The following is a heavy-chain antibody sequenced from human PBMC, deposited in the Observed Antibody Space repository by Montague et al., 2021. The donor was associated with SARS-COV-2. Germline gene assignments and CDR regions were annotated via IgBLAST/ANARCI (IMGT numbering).Heavy chain of an antibody. J-gene: IGHJ6*02. V-gene: IGHV4-39*01. D-gene: IGHD2-2*02. CDR3: ARHYGVVVPAAIYYYYGMDV. Sequence: SETLSLTCTVSGGSISSSSYYWGWIRQPPGKGLEWIGSIYYSGSTYYIPSLKSRVTISVDTSKNQFSLKLSSVTAADTAVYYCARHYGVVVPAAIYYYYGMDVWGQGTTVTVSS. CDR2: IYYSGST. CDR1: GGSISSSSYY.